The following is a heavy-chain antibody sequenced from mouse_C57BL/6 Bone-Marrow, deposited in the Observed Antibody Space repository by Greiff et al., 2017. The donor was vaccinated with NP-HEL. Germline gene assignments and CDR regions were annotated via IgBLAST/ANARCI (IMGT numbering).Heavy chain of an antibody. V-gene: IGHV10-3*01. D-gene: IGHD3-2*02. Sequence: EVQLVESGGGLVQPKGSLKLSCAASGFTFNTYAMHWVRQAPGKGLEWVARIRSKSSNYATYYADSVKDRFTISRDDSQSMLYLQMNNLKTEDTAMYYCVGGGSSGGDYYAMDYWGQGTSVTVSS. CDR3: VGGGSSGGDYYAMDY. CDR1: GFTFNTYA. J-gene: IGHJ4*01. CDR2: IRSKSSNYAT.